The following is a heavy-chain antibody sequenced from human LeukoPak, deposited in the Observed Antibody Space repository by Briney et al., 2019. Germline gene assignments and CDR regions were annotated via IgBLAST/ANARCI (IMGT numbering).Heavy chain of an antibody. CDR2: IRSKANSYAT. CDR1: GFTFSGSA. CDR3: ARVRYCSSTSCRGALDI. J-gene: IGHJ3*02. D-gene: IGHD2-2*01. V-gene: IGHV3-73*01. Sequence: GGSLRLSCAASGFTFSGSAMHWVRQASGKGLEWVGRIRSKANSYATAYAASVKGRFTISRDDSKNSLYLQMNSLKTEDTAVYYCARVRYCSSTSCRGALDIWGQGTMVTVSS.